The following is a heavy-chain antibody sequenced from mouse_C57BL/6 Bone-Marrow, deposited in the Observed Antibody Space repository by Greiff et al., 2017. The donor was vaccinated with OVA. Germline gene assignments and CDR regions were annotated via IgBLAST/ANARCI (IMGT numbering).Heavy chain of an antibody. D-gene: IGHD2-4*01. CDR2: IHPNSGST. V-gene: IGHV1-64*01. CDR3: ARWRDYDGNWYFDV. CDR1: GYTFTSYW. Sequence: QVQLKQPGAELVKPGASVKLSCKASGYTFTSYWMHWVKQRPGPGLEWIGMIHPNSGSTNYNEKFKSKATLTVDKSSRTAYMPLSSLTSEDSAVYYCARWRDYDGNWYFDVWGTGTTVTVSS. J-gene: IGHJ1*03.